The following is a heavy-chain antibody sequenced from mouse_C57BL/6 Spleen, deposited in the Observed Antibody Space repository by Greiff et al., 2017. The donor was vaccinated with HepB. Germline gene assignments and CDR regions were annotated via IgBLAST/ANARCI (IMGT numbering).Heavy chain of an antibody. J-gene: IGHJ1*03. CDR3: APVYYDYGWDFDV. CDR2: IYPGDGDT. Sequence: VQLQQSGAELVKPGASVKISCKASGYAFSSYWMNWVKQRPGKGLEWIGQIYPGDGDTNYNGKFKGKATLTADKSSSTAYMQRSSLNSEDSAVYCCAPVYYDYGWDFDVWGTGATVTVSS. CDR1: GYAFSSYW. V-gene: IGHV1-80*01. D-gene: IGHD2-4*01.